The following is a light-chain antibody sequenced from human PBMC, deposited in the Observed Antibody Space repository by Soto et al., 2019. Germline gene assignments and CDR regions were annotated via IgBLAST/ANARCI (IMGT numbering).Light chain of an antibody. J-gene: IGLJ1*01. CDR2: RNN. V-gene: IGLV1-47*01. Sequence: QSALTQPPSASGTPGQGVTISCSGSTSNIGSNYVYWYQQLPGTAPKLLIYRNNQRPSGVPDRFSGSKSGTSASLAISGLRSDDEADYFCATWDDSLNGFYVFGTGTRGTVL. CDR3: ATWDDSLNGFYV. CDR1: TSNIGSNY.